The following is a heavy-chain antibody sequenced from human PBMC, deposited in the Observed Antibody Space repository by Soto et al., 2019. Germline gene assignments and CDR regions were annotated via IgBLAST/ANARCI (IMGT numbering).Heavy chain of an antibody. CDR1: GFTFSSYA. Sequence: EVQLLESGGGLVQPGVSLRLSCAASGFTFSSYAMSWVRQAPGKGLEWVSAINGSGVSTYYADSVKGRFTISRDNSKNSLYRQMDSLRAEDTAVYYCAKVRGYSSNWYSEFAYWFQGTPVPVS. J-gene: IGHJ4*02. CDR3: AKVRGYSSNWYSEFAY. CDR2: INGSGVST. D-gene: IGHD6-13*01. V-gene: IGHV3-23*01.